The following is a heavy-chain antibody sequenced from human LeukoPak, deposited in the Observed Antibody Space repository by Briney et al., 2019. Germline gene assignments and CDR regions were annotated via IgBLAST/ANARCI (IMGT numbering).Heavy chain of an antibody. D-gene: IGHD2-15*01. J-gene: IGHJ2*01. CDR2: FSGSGGNT. CDR3: AKDKGYCSGGSCYGYWYFDP. Sequence: PGGSLRLSCAASGFTFSSYAMSWVRQAPGKGLERVSTFSGSGGNTYSADSVKGRFTISRDNSKNTLYLQMNSLRAEDTAVYYCAKDKGYCSGGSCYGYWYFDPWGRGTLVTVSS. CDR1: GFTFSSYA. V-gene: IGHV3-23*01.